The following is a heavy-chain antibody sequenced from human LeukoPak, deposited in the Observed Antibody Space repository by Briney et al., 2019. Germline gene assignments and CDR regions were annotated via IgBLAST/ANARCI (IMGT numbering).Heavy chain of an antibody. CDR1: GFTFSSYA. D-gene: IGHD3-22*01. V-gene: IGHV3-30-3*01. Sequence: GGSLRHSCAASGFTFSSYAMNWVRQAPGKGLEWVAVISHDGNNKYYADSVKGRFTISRDNSKKTLYLQMNSLRDEDTAVYYCARLLHDSGYYSPFDYWGQGTLVTVSS. CDR3: ARLLHDSGYYSPFDY. CDR2: ISHDGNNK. J-gene: IGHJ4*02.